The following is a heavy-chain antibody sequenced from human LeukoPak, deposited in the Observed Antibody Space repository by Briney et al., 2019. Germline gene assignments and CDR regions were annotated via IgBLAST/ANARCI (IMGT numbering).Heavy chain of an antibody. CDR1: GFTFSSYS. V-gene: IGHV3-48*01. Sequence: PGGSLRLSCAASGFTFSSYSMNWVRQAPGKGLEWVSYISSSSSTIYYADSVKGRFTISRDNSKNTLYLQMNSLRAEDTAVYYCATPFTMVRGVQGGYWGQGTVVTVSS. CDR3: ATPFTMVRGVQGGY. CDR2: ISSSSSTI. D-gene: IGHD3-10*01. J-gene: IGHJ4*02.